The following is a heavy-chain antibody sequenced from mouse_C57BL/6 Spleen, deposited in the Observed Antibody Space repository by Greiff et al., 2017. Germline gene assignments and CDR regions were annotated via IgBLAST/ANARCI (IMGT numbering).Heavy chain of an antibody. D-gene: IGHD2-3*01. V-gene: IGHV1-69*01. Sequence: VQLQQPGAELVMPWASVKLSCKASGYTFTSYWVHWVKQRPGQGLEWIGEIDPSDSYTNYNQKFKGKSTLNVDKSSSTADMQLSSLTSEDSAVYYCARSNYDAGFAYWGQGTLGTVSA. J-gene: IGHJ3*01. CDR1: GYTFTSYW. CDR3: ARSNYDAGFAY. CDR2: IDPSDSYT.